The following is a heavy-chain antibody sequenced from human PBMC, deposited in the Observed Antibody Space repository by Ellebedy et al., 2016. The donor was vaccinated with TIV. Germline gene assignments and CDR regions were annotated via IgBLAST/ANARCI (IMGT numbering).Heavy chain of an antibody. CDR2: ISWNSGIM. V-gene: IGHV3-9*01. J-gene: IGHJ4*02. CDR1: GFTFDDYA. CDR3: AKGTGRFFEWLSTYPFDF. Sequence: SLKISXAASGFTFDDYAMHWVRQTAGRGLEWVAGISWNSGIMDYADSLKGRFTISRDNAKNSLYLQMNSLRAEDTAFYYCAKGTGRFFEWLSTYPFDFWGQGILVTVSS. D-gene: IGHD3-3*01.